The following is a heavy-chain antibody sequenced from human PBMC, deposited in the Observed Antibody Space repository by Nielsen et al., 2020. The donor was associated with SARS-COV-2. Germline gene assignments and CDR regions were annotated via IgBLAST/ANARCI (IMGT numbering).Heavy chain of an antibody. Sequence: GGSLRLSCGASGFTISSSFMSWVRQAAGKGMDRVSVIYTDGSTSYADSVKGRFTVSRDNSKNTLYLQMNSLRAEDTDMYYCARDNWGRMDVWGQGTTVTVSS. J-gene: IGHJ6*02. V-gene: IGHV3-66*01. CDR1: GFTISSSF. D-gene: IGHD7-27*01. CDR2: IYTDGST. CDR3: ARDNWGRMDV.